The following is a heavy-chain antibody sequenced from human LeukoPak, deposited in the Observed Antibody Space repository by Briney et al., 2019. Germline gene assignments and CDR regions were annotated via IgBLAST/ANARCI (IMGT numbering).Heavy chain of an antibody. J-gene: IGHJ5*02. CDR2: IIPILGIA. Sequence: SVKVSCKASGGTFSSYAISWVRQAPGQGLEWMGRIIPILGIANYAQKFQGRVTITADKSTSTAYMELSSLRSEDTAVYYCARVGIAAAAAGFDPWGQGTLVTVSS. CDR3: ARVGIAAAAAGFDP. V-gene: IGHV1-69*04. D-gene: IGHD6-13*01. CDR1: GGTFSSYA.